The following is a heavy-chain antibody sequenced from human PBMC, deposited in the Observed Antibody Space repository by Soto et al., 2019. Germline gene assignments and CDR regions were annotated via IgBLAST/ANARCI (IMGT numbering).Heavy chain of an antibody. CDR2: IFYSGST. D-gene: IGHD6-19*01. V-gene: IGHV4-31*03. J-gene: IGHJ4*02. CDR1: GCSFSSGGYY. CDR3: ARQYSSGWYGYFDY. Sequence: QVQLQESGPGLVKPSQNLSLTCTVSGCSFSSGGYYWSWIRQHPGKVLEYIGYIFYSGSTYHNPSLKRRVTMSVDTSKNQLSLKLSSVTAADTAVYYCARQYSSGWYGYFDYWGQGTLVPVSS.